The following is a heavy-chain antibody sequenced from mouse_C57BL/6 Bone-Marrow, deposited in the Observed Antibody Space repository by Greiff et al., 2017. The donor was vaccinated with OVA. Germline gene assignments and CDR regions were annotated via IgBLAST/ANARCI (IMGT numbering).Heavy chain of an antibody. Sequence: VQLQESGPVLVKPGASVKLSCKASGYTFTSYWMHWVKQRPGQGLEWIGEIDPSDSYTNYNQKFKGKSTLTVDKSSSTAYMQLSSLTSEDSAVYYCAREGIYYDYDDWYFDVWGTGTTVTVSS. D-gene: IGHD2-4*01. CDR3: AREGIYYDYDDWYFDV. CDR1: GYTFTSYW. CDR2: IDPSDSYT. J-gene: IGHJ1*03. V-gene: IGHV1-69*01.